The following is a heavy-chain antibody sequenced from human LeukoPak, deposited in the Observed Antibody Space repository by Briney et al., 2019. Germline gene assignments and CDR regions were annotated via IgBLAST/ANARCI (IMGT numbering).Heavy chain of an antibody. V-gene: IGHV3-21*06. D-gene: IGHD6-19*01. CDR3: ARAQLLVLDY. CDR1: GFTFSSYN. J-gene: IGHJ4*02. Sequence: PGGSLRLSCVASGFTFSSYNVNWVRQASGKGLEWVSSISSTGSYIYYADSVKGRFTISRDNAKNSLYLQMNSLRAEDTAVYYCARAQLLVLDYWGQGTLVTVSS. CDR2: ISSTGSYI.